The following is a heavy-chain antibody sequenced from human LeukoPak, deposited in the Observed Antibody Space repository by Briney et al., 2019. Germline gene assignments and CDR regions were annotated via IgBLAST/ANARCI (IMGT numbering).Heavy chain of an antibody. CDR2: INTDGSGT. CDR3: ARGSYYMDV. Sequence: GESLKISCAASGFTFSNYWIHWVRQAPGKGLVWVSRINTDGSGTTYADSVKGRFTISRDNAKNTLYLQMNSLRAEDTAVYYCARGSYYMDVWGKGTTVTVSS. V-gene: IGHV3-74*01. J-gene: IGHJ6*03. CDR1: GFTFSNYW.